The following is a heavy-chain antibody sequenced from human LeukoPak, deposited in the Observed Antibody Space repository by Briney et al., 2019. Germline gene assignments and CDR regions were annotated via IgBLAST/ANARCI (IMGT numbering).Heavy chain of an antibody. CDR3: GRVIAGAIDY. J-gene: IGHJ4*02. D-gene: IGHD6-13*01. CDR1: GFTFSGHS. CDR2: INLDGSER. Sequence: PGGSLRFSCAASGFTFSGHSMTWVRQAPGKGLEWVANINLDGSERFYVDFVKGRFTISRDNADNSMYLQMNSLRAEDTAIYYCGRVIAGAIDYWGQGTLVTVSS. V-gene: IGHV3-7*01.